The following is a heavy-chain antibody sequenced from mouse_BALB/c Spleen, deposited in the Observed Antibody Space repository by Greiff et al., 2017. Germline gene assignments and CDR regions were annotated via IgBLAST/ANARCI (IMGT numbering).Heavy chain of an antibody. CDR3: ARELRCPDY. CDR2: IDPSDSET. D-gene: IGHD1-1*01. CDR1: GYTFTSYW. Sequence: VQLQQPGAELVKPGAPVKLSCKASGYTFTSYWMNWVKQRPGRGLEWIGRIDPSDSETHYNQKFKDKATLTVDKSSSTAYIQLSSLTSEDSAVYYCARELRCPDYWGQGTTLTVSS. V-gene: IGHV1-69*02. J-gene: IGHJ2*01.